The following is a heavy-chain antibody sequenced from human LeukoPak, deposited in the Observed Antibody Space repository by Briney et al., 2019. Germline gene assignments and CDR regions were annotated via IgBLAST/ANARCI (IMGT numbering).Heavy chain of an antibody. CDR2: FYSGGNT. J-gene: IGHJ4*02. V-gene: IGHV3-53*01. D-gene: IGHD6-19*01. CDR3: AKLPSSGWLDY. CDR1: GFTVSNNY. Sequence: PGGSLRLSCVVSGFTVSNNYVSWVRQAPGKGLEWVSAFYSGGNTYYAGSVKGRFIISRDSSKNTLYLQMNNLRPEDTAMYYCAKLPSSGWLDYWGQGTLVTVSS.